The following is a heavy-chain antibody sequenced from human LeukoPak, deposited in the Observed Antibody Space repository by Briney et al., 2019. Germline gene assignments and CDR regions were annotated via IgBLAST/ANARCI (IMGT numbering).Heavy chain of an antibody. CDR1: GGTFSNYA. J-gene: IGHJ3*02. Sequence: ASVKVSCKASGGTFSNYAISWVRQAPGQGLEWMGGIIPLFGSADYAQKFQGRVTFTADESTSTAYMELSSLRYEDTAVYYCARVWCSGGSCYSSRGAFDIWGQGTMVTVSS. V-gene: IGHV1-69*13. CDR2: IIPLFGSA. D-gene: IGHD2-15*01. CDR3: ARVWCSGGSCYSSRGAFDI.